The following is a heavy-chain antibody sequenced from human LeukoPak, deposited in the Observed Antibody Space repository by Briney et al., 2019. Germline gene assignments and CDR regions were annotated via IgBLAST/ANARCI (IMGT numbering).Heavy chain of an antibody. D-gene: IGHD3-10*01. CDR1: GGSFSGYY. V-gene: IGHV4-34*01. CDR3: ARGPRGFGYSRWFDP. CDR2: INHSGST. J-gene: IGHJ5*02. Sequence: SETLSLTCAVYGGSFSGYYWSWIRQPPGKGLEWIGEINHSGSTNDNPSLKSRVTISVDPSKNQFSLKLSSVTAADTAVYYCARGPRGFGYSRWFDPWGQGTLVTVSS.